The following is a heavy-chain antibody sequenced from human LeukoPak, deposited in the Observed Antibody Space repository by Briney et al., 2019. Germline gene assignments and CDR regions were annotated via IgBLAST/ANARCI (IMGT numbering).Heavy chain of an antibody. CDR3: ARVYCSSTSCYTMGWFDP. Sequence: SQTLSLTCTVSGGSISSGGYYWSWIRQHPGKGLEWIGYIYYSGSTYYNPSLKSRVTISVDTSKNQFSLKLSSVTAADTAVYYCARVYCSSTSCYTMGWFDPWGQGTLVTLSS. CDR2: IYYSGST. D-gene: IGHD2-2*02. V-gene: IGHV4-31*03. CDR1: GGSISSGGYY. J-gene: IGHJ5*02.